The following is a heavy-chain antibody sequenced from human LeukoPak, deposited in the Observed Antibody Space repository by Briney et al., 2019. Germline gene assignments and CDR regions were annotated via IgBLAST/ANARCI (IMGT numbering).Heavy chain of an antibody. Sequence: TGGSLRLSCAASGFTFSSYSMNWVRQAPGKGLEWVSSISSSSSYIYYADSVKGRFTISRDNAKNSLYLQMNSLRAEDTAVYYCATYCSSTSCYPFDYWGQGTLVTVSS. CDR2: ISSSSSYI. J-gene: IGHJ4*02. V-gene: IGHV3-21*01. CDR3: ATYCSSTSCYPFDY. D-gene: IGHD2-2*01. CDR1: GFTFSSYS.